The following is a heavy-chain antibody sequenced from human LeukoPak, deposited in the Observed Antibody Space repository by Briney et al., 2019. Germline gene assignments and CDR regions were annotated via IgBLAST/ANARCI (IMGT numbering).Heavy chain of an antibody. CDR3: ARRWMATIVPFDY. D-gene: IGHD5-24*01. CDR1: GGSISSYY. CDR2: IYYSGST. Sequence: KPSETLSLTCTVSGGSISSYYWGWIRQPPGKGLEWIGSIYYSGSTYYNPSLKSRVTISVDTSKNQFSLKLSSVTAADTAVYYCARRWMATIVPFDYWGQGTLVTVSS. J-gene: IGHJ4*02. V-gene: IGHV4-39*01.